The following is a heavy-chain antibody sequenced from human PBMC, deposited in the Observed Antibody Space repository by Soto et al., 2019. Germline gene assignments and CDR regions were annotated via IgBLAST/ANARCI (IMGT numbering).Heavy chain of an antibody. Sequence: QVQLVQSGAELKKPGSSVKVSCKASGDTFSGYPINWVRQAPGEGLEWMGRIIPVFATTNDAQRFESKVTFTADESTNTAYRELRGLRSEDTAVYNCGRDGGFGELKYWGPGTLVTVSS. CDR2: IIPVFATT. CDR3: GRDGGFGELKY. J-gene: IGHJ4*02. CDR1: GDTFSGYP. D-gene: IGHD3-10*01. V-gene: IGHV1-69*18.